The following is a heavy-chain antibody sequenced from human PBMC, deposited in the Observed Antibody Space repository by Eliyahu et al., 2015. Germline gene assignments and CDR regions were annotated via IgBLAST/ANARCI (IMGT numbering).Heavy chain of an antibody. CDR2: ISYDGSNK. CDR1: XFXFSSYA. J-gene: IGHJ4*02. V-gene: IGHV3-30-3*01. Sequence: QVQLVESXGGVXQPXRSLRLSCXASXFXFSSYAXHWVRQAPGKGLEWVAVISYDGSNKYYADSVKGRFTISRDNSKNTLYLQMNSLRAEDTAVYYCARDLVGFWSGPDYWGQGTLVTVSS. D-gene: IGHD3-3*01. CDR3: ARDLVGFWSGPDY.